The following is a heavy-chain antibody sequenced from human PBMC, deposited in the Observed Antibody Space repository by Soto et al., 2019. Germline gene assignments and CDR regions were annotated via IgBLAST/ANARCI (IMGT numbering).Heavy chain of an antibody. D-gene: IGHD2-15*01. Sequence: SETLSLTCTVSGGSISSYYWSWTRQPPGKGLEWIGYIYYSGSTNYNPSLKSRVTISVDTSKNQFSLKLSSVTAADTAVYYCAREGGDFDYWGQGTLVTVSS. V-gene: IGHV4-59*01. CDR2: IYYSGST. CDR3: AREGGDFDY. J-gene: IGHJ4*02. CDR1: GGSISSYY.